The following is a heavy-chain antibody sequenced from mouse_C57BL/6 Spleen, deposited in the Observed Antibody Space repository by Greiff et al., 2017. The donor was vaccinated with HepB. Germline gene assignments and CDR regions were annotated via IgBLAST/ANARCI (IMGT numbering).Heavy chain of an antibody. CDR1: GYTFTSYW. D-gene: IGHD1-1*01. Sequence: VQLQQPGAELVMPGASVKLSCKASGYTFTSYWMHWVKQRPGQGLEWIGEIDPSDSYTNYNQKFKGKSTLTVDKSSSTAYMQLSSLTSEDSAVYYCARRDYYGGYFDVWGTGTTVTVSS. CDR2: IDPSDSYT. V-gene: IGHV1-69*01. CDR3: ARRDYYGGYFDV. J-gene: IGHJ1*03.